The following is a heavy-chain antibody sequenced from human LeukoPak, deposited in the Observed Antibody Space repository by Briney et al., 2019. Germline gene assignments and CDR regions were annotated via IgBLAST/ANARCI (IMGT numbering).Heavy chain of an antibody. CDR3: ATSPWKLPYD. J-gene: IGHJ4*02. V-gene: IGHV3-30*02. CDR1: GFTFSTYG. D-gene: IGHD1-1*01. CDR2: ILYDGSNK. Sequence: GGSLGLSCAASGFTFSTYGMHWVRQAPGKGLEWVSFILYDGSNKYYADSVKGRFTISRDNSKNTLYLQMDSLRPEDTAVYYCATSPWKLPYDWSQGSLVTVSS.